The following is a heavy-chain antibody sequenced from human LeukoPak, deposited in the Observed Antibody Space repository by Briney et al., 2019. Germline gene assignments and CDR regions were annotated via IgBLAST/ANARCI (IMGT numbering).Heavy chain of an antibody. Sequence: ASVKVSCKASGFTFTSYDINWVRQATGQGLEWMGWMNPNSGNTGYAQKFQGRVTMTRNTSISTAYMELSSLRSEDTAVYYCARDRPKSMVRGVSYFDYWGQGTLVTVSS. J-gene: IGHJ4*02. V-gene: IGHV1-8*01. CDR1: GFTFTSYD. CDR2: MNPNSGNT. D-gene: IGHD3-10*01. CDR3: ARDRPKSMVRGVSYFDY.